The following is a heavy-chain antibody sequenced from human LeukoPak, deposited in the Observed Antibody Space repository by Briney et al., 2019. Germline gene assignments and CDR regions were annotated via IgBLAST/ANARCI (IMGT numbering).Heavy chain of an antibody. CDR2: INAGNGNT. Sequence: ASVKVSCKASGYTFTSYAMHWARQAPGQRLEWMGWINAGNGNTKYSQKFQGRVTITRDTSASTAYMELSSLRSEDTAVYYCASHSSRLTAFDIWGQGTMVTVSS. J-gene: IGHJ3*02. D-gene: IGHD2-21*01. CDR1: GYTFTSYA. V-gene: IGHV1-3*01. CDR3: ASHSSRLTAFDI.